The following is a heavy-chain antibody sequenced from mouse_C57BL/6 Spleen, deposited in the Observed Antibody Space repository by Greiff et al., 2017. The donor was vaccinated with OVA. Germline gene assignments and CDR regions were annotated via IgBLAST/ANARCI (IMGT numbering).Heavy chain of an antibody. V-gene: IGHV1-59*01. CDR1: GYTFTSYW. Sequence: QVQLQQPGAELVRPGTSVKLSCKASGYTFTSYWMHWVKQRPGQGLEWIGVIDPSDSYTNYNQKFKGKATLTVDKSSSTAYMQLSSLTSEDSAVYYCAREEAMALLPYWGQGTTLTVSS. CDR2: IDPSDSYT. CDR3: AREEAMALLPY. D-gene: IGHD6-1*01. J-gene: IGHJ2*01.